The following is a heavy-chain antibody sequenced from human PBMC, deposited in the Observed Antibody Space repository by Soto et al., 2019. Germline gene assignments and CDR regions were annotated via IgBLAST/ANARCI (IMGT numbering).Heavy chain of an antibody. D-gene: IGHD6-13*01. CDR3: ARHPERIAQIGWFDP. CDR1: GFTFSSYS. J-gene: IGHJ5*02. V-gene: IGHV3-48*01. Sequence: EVPLVESGGGLVQPGGSLRLSCAAPGFTFSSYSMNWVRQAPGKGLEWVSYISSSSSTIYYADSVKGRFTISRDNAKNSLYLQMNSLRAEDTAVYYCARHPERIAQIGWFDPWGQGTLVTVSS. CDR2: ISSSSSTI.